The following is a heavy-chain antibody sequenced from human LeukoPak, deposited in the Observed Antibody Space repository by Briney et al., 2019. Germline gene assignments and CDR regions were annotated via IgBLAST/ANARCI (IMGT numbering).Heavy chain of an antibody. D-gene: IGHD6-13*01. V-gene: IGHV6-1*01. CDR3: ARTPWEAFPYSRSWLDY. CDR1: GDSVSSNSAA. CDR2: TYYRSKWYN. J-gene: IGHJ4*02. Sequence: SQTLSLTCAISGDSVSSNSAAWNWIRQSPSRGLEWLGRTYYRSKWYNDYAVSVKSRITINPDTSKNQFSLQLNSVTPEDTAVYYCARTPWEAFPYSRSWLDYWGQGTLVTVPS.